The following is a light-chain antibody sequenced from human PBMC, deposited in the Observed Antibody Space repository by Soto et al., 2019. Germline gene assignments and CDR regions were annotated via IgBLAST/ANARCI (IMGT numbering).Light chain of an antibody. CDR2: STN. Sequence: QTVVTQEPSFSVSPGRTVTLTCGLSSGSVSTSYYASWYQQTPGQAPRTLIYSTNTRCSGVPDRFSGSILGNKAALTITGAQADDESDYYCVLYMGSGIWVFGGGTKLTVL. CDR3: VLYMGSGIWV. J-gene: IGLJ3*02. CDR1: SGSVSTSYY. V-gene: IGLV8-61*01.